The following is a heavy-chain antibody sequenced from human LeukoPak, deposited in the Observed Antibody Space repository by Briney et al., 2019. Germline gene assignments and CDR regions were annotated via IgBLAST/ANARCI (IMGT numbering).Heavy chain of an antibody. D-gene: IGHD3-10*01. CDR3: ARMRRHTPPGRKYYGSGSYYYFDY. CDR2: INHSGST. J-gene: IGHJ4*02. Sequence: KPSETLSLTCTVSGGSISSYYWSWIRQPPGKGLEWIGEINHSGSTNYNPSLKSRVTISVDTSKNQFSLKLSSVTAADAAVYYCARMRRHTPPGRKYYGSGSYYYFDYWGQGTLVTVSS. CDR1: GGSISSYY. V-gene: IGHV4-34*01.